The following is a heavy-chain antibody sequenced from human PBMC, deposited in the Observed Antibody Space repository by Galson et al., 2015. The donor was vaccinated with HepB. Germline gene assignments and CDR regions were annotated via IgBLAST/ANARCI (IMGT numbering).Heavy chain of an antibody. J-gene: IGHJ4*02. D-gene: IGHD3-22*01. Sequence: PALVKPTQTLTLTCTFSGFSLRTTGMCVNWIRQPPGNALEWLARIDWDDDKFYSTSLKTRLTISKDTSKNQVVLIMTNMDPVDTATYYCARCYSSGSFDYWGQGALVTVSS. V-gene: IGHV2-70*17. CDR2: IDWDDDK. CDR1: GFSLRTTGMC. CDR3: ARCYSSGSFDY.